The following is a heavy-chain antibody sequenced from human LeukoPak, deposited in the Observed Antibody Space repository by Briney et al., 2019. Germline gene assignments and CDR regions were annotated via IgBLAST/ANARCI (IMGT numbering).Heavy chain of an antibody. Sequence: SETLSLTCAVSGGSFSGYYWSWIRQSPGKGLEWIAEIHYKGATSHKPSLESRVTISGDTSKNQISPKVTSVTAADTAVYYCARGILGSFYFDVWGRGTLVTVSS. J-gene: IGHJ2*01. CDR2: IHYKGAT. CDR1: GGSFSGYY. CDR3: ARGILGSFYFDV. D-gene: IGHD3-3*01. V-gene: IGHV4-34*01.